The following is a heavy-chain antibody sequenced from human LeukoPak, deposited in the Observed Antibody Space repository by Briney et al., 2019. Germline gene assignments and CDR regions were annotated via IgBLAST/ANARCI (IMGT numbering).Heavy chain of an antibody. Sequence: KTSETLSLTCAVYGGSFSGYYWSWIRQPPGKGLEWIGEINHSGSTNYNPSLKSRVTISVDTSKNQFSLKLSSVTAADTAVYYCARSWYSSNLQNQPFFDYWGQGTLVTVSS. CDR3: ARSWYSSNLQNQPFFDY. CDR1: GGSFSGYY. J-gene: IGHJ4*02. V-gene: IGHV4-34*01. CDR2: INHSGST. D-gene: IGHD6-13*01.